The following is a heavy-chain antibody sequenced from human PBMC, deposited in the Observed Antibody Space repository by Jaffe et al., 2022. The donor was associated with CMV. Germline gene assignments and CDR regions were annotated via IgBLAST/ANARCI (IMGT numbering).Heavy chain of an antibody. CDR3: ARDTERSLAGKITIFGVVPSDY. J-gene: IGHJ4*02. V-gene: IGHV1-18*01. CDR2: ISAYNGNT. D-gene: IGHD3-3*01. CDR1: GYTFTSYG. Sequence: QVQLVQSGAEVKKPGASVKVSCKASGYTFTSYGISWVRQAPGQGLEWMGWISAYNGNTNYAQKLQGRVTMTTDTSTSTAYMELRSLRSDDTAVYYCARDTERSLAGKITIFGVVPSDYWGQGTLVTVSS.